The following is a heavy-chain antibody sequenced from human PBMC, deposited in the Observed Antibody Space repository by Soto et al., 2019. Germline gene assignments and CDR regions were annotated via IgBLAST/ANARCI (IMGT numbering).Heavy chain of an antibody. CDR3: ARTSISLYYVMDV. Sequence: GGSLRLSCAASGFTFSSYAMSWVRQAPGKGLEWVSAIIYSGGSTYYADSVKGRFTISRDSSKNTVYLDMNNLRAEGTALYFCARTSISLYYVMDVWGQGTTVTVSS. CDR1: GFTFSSYA. CDR2: IIYSGGST. V-gene: IGHV3-23*01. D-gene: IGHD3-3*02. J-gene: IGHJ6*02.